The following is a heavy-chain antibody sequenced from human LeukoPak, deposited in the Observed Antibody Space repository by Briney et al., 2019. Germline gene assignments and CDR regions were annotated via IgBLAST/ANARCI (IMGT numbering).Heavy chain of an antibody. CDR3: ARARPPGGWLIDY. D-gene: IGHD6-19*01. CDR1: GGSISSYY. CDR2: IYYSGGT. J-gene: IGHJ4*02. V-gene: IGHV4-59*01. Sequence: SETLSLTCTVSGGSISSYYWSWIRQPPGKGLEWIGYIYYSGGTNYNPSLKSRVTISVDTSKNQFSLKLSSVTAADTAVYYCARARPPGGWLIDYWGQGTLVTVSS.